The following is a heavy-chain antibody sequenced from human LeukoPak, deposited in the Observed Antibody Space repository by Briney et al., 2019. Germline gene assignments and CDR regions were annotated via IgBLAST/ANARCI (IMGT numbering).Heavy chain of an antibody. CDR1: GGSISGSY. Sequence: SETLSLTCTVSGGSISGSYWSWIRQPPGKGLEWIGYIYNSGSTNYNPSLKSRVAISVDTSKNQFSLKLSSVTAADTAVYYCARVLRYYDSSGYYWRYYFDYWGQGTLVTVSS. D-gene: IGHD3-22*01. CDR3: ARVLRYYDSSGYYWRYYFDY. CDR2: IYNSGST. J-gene: IGHJ4*02. V-gene: IGHV4-59*08.